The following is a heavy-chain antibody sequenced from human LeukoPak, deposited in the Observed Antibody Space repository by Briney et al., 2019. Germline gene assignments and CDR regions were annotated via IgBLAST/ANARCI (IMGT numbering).Heavy chain of an antibody. J-gene: IGHJ4*02. V-gene: IGHV3-23*01. D-gene: IGHD6-19*01. CDR1: GFTFNNYV. CDR2: INGGGYNT. Sequence: GGSLRLSCAASGFTFNNYVMSWVRQAPGKGLEWVSTINGGGYNTYYADSVKGRFTISRDNSKNTLSLQVNTLRAEDTAVYYCARASGIYDSGWYFDYWGQGTLVTVSS. CDR3: ARASGIYDSGWYFDY.